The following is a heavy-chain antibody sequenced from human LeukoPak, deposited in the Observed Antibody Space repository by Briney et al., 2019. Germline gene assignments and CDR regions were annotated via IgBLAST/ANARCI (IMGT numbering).Heavy chain of an antibody. CDR2: IKSKTDGGTT. Sequence: PGGSLRLSCAASGFTVSSNYINWVRQAPGKGLEWVGRIKSKTDGGTTDYAAPVKGRFTISRDDSKNTLYLQMNSLKTEDTAVYYCKTAMVGLFDYWGQGTLVTVSS. J-gene: IGHJ4*02. V-gene: IGHV3-15*01. CDR3: KTAMVGLFDY. D-gene: IGHD3-10*01. CDR1: GFTVSSNY.